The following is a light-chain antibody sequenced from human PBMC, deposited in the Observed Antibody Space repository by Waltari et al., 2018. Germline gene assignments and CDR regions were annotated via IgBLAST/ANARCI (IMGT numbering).Light chain of an antibody. CDR2: DVT. Sequence: QSALTQPPSASGSPGQSVTISCTGTSSDVGGFNYVSWYQQHPGKAPKLLITDVTKRPSGVPHPCSCPKSGNPASLTGSGLQAEDEADYYCLSYAGSNGYGFGSGTRVTVL. CDR1: SSDVGGFNY. CDR3: LSYAGSNGYG. V-gene: IGLV2-8*01. J-gene: IGLJ1*01.